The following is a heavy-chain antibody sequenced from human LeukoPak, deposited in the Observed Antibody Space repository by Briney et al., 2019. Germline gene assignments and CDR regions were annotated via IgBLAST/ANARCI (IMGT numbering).Heavy chain of an antibody. CDR1: GYTFTGYY. CDR2: INPNSGGT. J-gene: IGHJ4*02. V-gene: IGHV1-2*02. CDR3: AKDRNSYTRGYY. Sequence: ASVKVSCKASGYTFTGYYMHWVRQAPGQGLEWMGWINPNSGGTNYAQKFQGRVTMTRDTSITTAYMELSSLTSDDTAVYYCAKDRNSYTRGYYWGQGTLVTVSS. D-gene: IGHD3-16*01.